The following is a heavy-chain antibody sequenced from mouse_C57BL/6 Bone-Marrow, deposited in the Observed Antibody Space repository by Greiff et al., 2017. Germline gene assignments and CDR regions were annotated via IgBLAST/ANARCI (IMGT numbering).Heavy chain of an antibody. J-gene: IGHJ3*01. CDR1: GYTFTSYW. CDR2: LYPGSGST. Sequence: LQPGAELVKPGASVQMSCKASGYTFTSYWITWVKQRPGQGLEWIGDLYPGSGSTNYNETFKCKATLTVDTSSSTAYMQLGSLTSEDSGVYYCARGTTGFAYWGQGTLVTVSA. CDR3: ARGTTGFAY. V-gene: IGHV1-55*01. D-gene: IGHD1-1*01.